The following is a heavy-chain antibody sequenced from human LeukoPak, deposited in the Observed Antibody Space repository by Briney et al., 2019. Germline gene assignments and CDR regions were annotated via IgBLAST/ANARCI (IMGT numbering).Heavy chain of an antibody. CDR1: GFTYSSYW. J-gene: IGHJ4*02. D-gene: IGHD5-24*01. V-gene: IGHV3-48*04. Sequence: GGSLRLSCAASGFTYSSYWMSWPRQAPGKGVEGVSYITDSGTPIYYADSLKGRFTTSRENAKNSLYLQMNSLRAEDTAVYYCVRGGFDGYVIYWGERTLGTVSS. CDR3: VRGGFDGYVIY. CDR2: ITDSGTPI.